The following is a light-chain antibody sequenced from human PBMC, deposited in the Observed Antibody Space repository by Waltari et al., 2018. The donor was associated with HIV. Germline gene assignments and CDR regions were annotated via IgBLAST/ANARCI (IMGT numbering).Light chain of an antibody. CDR1: QDIRNN. CDR2: AAS. J-gene: IGKJ4*01. CDR3: LQHRSYSRGLT. Sequence: DIQMTQSPSSLPASIGDRVTITCRASQDIRNNLVWFQQKAGKAPKRRIYAASTLDSEVPSRFSGSGSGTEFTLTISSLQPEDFATYYCLQHRSYSRGLTFGGGTKVEI. V-gene: IGKV1-17*01.